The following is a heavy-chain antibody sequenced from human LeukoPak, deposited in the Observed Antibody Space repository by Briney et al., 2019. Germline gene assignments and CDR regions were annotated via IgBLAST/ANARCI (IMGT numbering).Heavy chain of an antibody. D-gene: IGHD3-22*01. CDR3: ARERPDYYDSSGYYMDV. V-gene: IGHV3-11*01. Sequence: GGSLRLSCAASGFIFSDYYMSWIRQAPGKGLEWVSYISSSGSTIYYADSVKGRFTISRDNAKNSLYLQMNSLRAEDTAVYYCARERPDYYDSSGYYMDVWGKGTTVTVSS. J-gene: IGHJ6*03. CDR1: GFIFSDYY. CDR2: ISSSGSTI.